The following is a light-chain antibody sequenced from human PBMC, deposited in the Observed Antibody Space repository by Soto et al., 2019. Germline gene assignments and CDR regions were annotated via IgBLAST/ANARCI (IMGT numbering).Light chain of an antibody. CDR3: SSYTSTNSVV. CDR1: SSDVGGYNY. Sequence: QSVLTQPRSVSGSPGQSVTISCTGTSSDVGGYNYVSWYQQHPGKAPKLMIYEVSNRPSGLSNRFSGSKSGNTASLTISGLQAEDEADYYCSSYTSTNSVVFGGGTKLTVL. V-gene: IGLV2-14*01. CDR2: EVS. J-gene: IGLJ2*01.